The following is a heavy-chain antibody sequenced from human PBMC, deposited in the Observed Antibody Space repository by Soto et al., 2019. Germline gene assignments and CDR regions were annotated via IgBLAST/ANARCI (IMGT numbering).Heavy chain of an antibody. CDR1: GYTFTSYD. V-gene: IGHV1-8*01. CDR3: ARERRSYCGGDCSSGWFDP. CDR2: MNPNSGNT. J-gene: IGHJ5*02. Sequence: QVQLVQSGAEVKKPGASVKVSCKASGYTFTSYDINWVRQATGQGLEWMGWMNPNSGNTGYAQKFQGRVTMTRNTSISTAYMELSSLRSEDTAVYYCARERRSYCGGDCSSGWFDPWGQGPLVTVSS. D-gene: IGHD2-21*02.